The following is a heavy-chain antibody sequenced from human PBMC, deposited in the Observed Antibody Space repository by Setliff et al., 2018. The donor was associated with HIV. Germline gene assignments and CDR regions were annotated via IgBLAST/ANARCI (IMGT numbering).Heavy chain of an antibody. J-gene: IGHJ4*02. CDR1: GFTFSNFW. D-gene: IGHD2-2*01. Sequence: PGGSLRLSCATSGFTFSNFWMTWVRQAPGKGLECVAKIKEDGSETFYGYSVKGRFTMSRDNVKKLVYLEMNSLKVEDTAVYYCATERQYYYFDYWGQGTLVTVSS. CDR2: IKEDGSET. V-gene: IGHV3-7*01. CDR3: ATERQYYYFDY.